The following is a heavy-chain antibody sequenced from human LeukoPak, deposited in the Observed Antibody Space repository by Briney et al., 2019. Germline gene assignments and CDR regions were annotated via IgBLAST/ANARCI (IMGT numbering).Heavy chain of an antibody. D-gene: IGHD4-17*01. Sequence: GRSLRLSCAASGFTLSSYWMHWVRQVPGKGLVWVSRINTDGSSTSYADSVKGRFTISRDNARNTLYLVMNSLRTEDTAVYYSTRGDVGYYGYFDHCGQGTLVTVSS. CDR2: INTDGSST. CDR3: TRGDVGYYGYFDH. J-gene: IGHJ4*01. V-gene: IGHV3-74*01. CDR1: GFTLSSYW.